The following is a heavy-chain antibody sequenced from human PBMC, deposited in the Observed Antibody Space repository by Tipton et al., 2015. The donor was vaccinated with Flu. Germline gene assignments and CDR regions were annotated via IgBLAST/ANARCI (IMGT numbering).Heavy chain of an antibody. CDR1: GYTFTSYY. Sequence: QSGAEVKKPGASVKVSCKASGYTFTSYYMHWVRQAPGQGLERMGWISAYNGNTNYAQKLQGRVTMTTDTTTSTAYMELRSLRSDDTAVYCCARASEADSYGALWVKGTPVTVSS. D-gene: IGHD5-18*01. CDR2: ISAYNGNT. V-gene: IGHV1-18*04. J-gene: IGHJ6*04. CDR3: ARASEADSYGAL.